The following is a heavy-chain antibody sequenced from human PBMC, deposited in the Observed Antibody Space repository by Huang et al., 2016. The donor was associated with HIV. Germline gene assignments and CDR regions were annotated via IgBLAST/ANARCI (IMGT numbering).Heavy chain of an antibody. CDR3: ARSAYGDLDY. Sequence: QVHLVQSGAEVKKPGASVKVSCKASGYTFTNYDINWVRQAPGRGLEWMGWMNPNTGNTGFAQSVQGRVTITRKTSITTAYMELTSLTSEDTAVYYCARSAYGDLDYWGLGTLVSVSS. CDR2: MNPNTGNT. D-gene: IGHD4-17*01. V-gene: IGHV1-8*03. CDR1: GYTFTNYD. J-gene: IGHJ4*02.